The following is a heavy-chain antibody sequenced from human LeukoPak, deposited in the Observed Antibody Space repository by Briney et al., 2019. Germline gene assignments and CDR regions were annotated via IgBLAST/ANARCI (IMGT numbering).Heavy chain of an antibody. CDR2: MSAYNGNT. V-gene: IGHV1-18*01. J-gene: IGHJ6*03. D-gene: IGHD2-15*01. CDR1: GYTFTIYG. Sequence: ASVKVSCTASGYTFTIYGISWGGQAPGQGLGWMGWMSAYNGNTNYAQKLQCRVTMTTDTSTSTAYMELRRLRSDDTAVYYCARDGMEGGPGSPFYYYYMDVWGKGTTVTISS. CDR3: ARDGMEGGPGSPFYYYYMDV.